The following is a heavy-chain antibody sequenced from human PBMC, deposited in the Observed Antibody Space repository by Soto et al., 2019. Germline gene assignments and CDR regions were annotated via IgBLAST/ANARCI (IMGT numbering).Heavy chain of an antibody. CDR2: ILDDGSST. Sequence: GGSLRLSCAASGFTFSSCAMGWVRQAPGKGLEWVAVILDDGSSTYYADSVKGRFTISRDNSKNTLYLQMNSLRAEDTAVYYCAKDGGSSTPSLDYWGQGTLVTVSS. V-gene: IGHV3-30*18. D-gene: IGHD1-26*01. J-gene: IGHJ4*02. CDR1: GFTFSSCA. CDR3: AKDGGSSTPSLDY.